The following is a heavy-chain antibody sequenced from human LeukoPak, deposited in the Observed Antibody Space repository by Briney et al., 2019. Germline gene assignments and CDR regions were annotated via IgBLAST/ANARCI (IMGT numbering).Heavy chain of an antibody. J-gene: IGHJ3*02. V-gene: IGHV3-23*01. Sequence: PGGSLRLSCAASGFTFDNYAMNWVRQAPGKGLEWVAVIRGGGGVSFYSDSVKGRLTISRDNSKNTLYLQMNSLRAEDTAMYYCAKCSANYYNDAFDIWGRGTMVTVSS. CDR2: IRGGGGVS. D-gene: IGHD3-10*02. CDR3: AKCSANYYNDAFDI. CDR1: GFTFDNYA.